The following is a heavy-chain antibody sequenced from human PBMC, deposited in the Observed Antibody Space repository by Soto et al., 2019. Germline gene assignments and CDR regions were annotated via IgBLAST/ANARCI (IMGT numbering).Heavy chain of an antibody. Sequence: GGSLRLSCAASGFTVSSSYMTWVRQAPGKGLEWVSVMYAGGSTYYADSVKGRFTISRDNPKNTMYLQMNSLRAEDTAVYYCAKGFECSGSYYNERAFDSWGQGTLVTVSS. D-gene: IGHD3-10*02. CDR1: GFTVSSSY. CDR2: MYAGGST. J-gene: IGHJ4*02. CDR3: AKGFECSGSYYNERAFDS. V-gene: IGHV3-53*01.